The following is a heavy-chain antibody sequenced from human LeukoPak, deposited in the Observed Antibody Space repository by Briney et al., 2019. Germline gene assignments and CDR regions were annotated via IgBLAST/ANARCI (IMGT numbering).Heavy chain of an antibody. J-gene: IGHJ4*02. CDR2: INTDGSIT. V-gene: IGHV3-74*01. CDR3: ARGRLSSGWGLDY. Sequence: GGSLRLSCAASGFTFSSNWMHWVRQAPGKGLVWISRINTDGSITTYADSVKGRFTISRDNAKNTLYLQMNSLGAEYTAVYYCARGRLSSGWGLDYWGQGTLVTVSS. D-gene: IGHD6-19*01. CDR1: GFTFSSNW.